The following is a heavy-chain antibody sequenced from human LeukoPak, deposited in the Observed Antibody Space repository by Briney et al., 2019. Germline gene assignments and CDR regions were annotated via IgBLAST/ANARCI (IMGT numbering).Heavy chain of an antibody. Sequence: PSETLSLTCAVYGGSGSLSGYFWSWIRQPPGKGLERIGEINHTGSTNYNPSLKSRVTISVDTSKNQFSLKLSSVTAADTAVYYCARGVDSSGYLYYYYYYTDVWGKGTTVTVSS. CDR2: INHTGST. CDR3: ARGVDSSGYLYYYYYYTDV. V-gene: IGHV4-34*01. J-gene: IGHJ6*03. CDR1: GGSGSLSGYF. D-gene: IGHD3-22*01.